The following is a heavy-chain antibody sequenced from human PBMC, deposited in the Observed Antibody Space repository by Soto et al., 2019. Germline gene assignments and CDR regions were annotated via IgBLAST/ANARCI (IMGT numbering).Heavy chain of an antibody. V-gene: IGHV3-21*01. CDR2: IRRSGDYT. CDR3: ARSTSLGGMDV. Sequence: EVQLVESGGGLVMPGGSLRLSCIASGFSFSTYSMNWVRQAPGKGLEWVSSIRRSGDYTYSADSLKGRFTISRDNAKNSLSLQMISLRAEDTAVYYCARSTSLGGMDVWGQGTTVTVSS. D-gene: IGHD1-1*01. CDR1: GFSFSTYS. J-gene: IGHJ6*02.